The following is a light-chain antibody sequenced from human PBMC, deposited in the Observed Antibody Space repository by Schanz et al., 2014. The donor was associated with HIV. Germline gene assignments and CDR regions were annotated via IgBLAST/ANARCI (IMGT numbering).Light chain of an antibody. Sequence: EIVLTQSPGTLSLSPGERATLSCRASQSVSSSYFAWYQQKPGQAPRLLIYGASSRATGIPDRFSGSGSGTDSTLTISSLQPDDFATYYCQQYAVSSWTFGLGTRV. V-gene: IGKV3-20*01. CDR2: GAS. CDR1: QSVSSSY. J-gene: IGKJ1*01. CDR3: QQYAVSSWT.